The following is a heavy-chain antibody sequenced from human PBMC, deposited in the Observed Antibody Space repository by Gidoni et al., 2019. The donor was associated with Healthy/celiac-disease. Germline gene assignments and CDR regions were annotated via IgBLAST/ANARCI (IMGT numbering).Heavy chain of an antibody. CDR3: ARHRPDIVVVPASLDI. D-gene: IGHD2-2*01. J-gene: IGHJ3*02. CDR1: GGSISSSSYY. V-gene: IGHV4-39*01. CDR2: IYYSGST. Sequence: QLQLQESGPGLVKPSETLSLTCTVSGGSISSSSYYWGWIRQPPGKGLEWIGSIYYSGSTYYNPSLKSRVTISVDTSKNQFSLKLSSVTAADTAVYYCARHRPDIVVVPASLDIWGQGTMVTVSS.